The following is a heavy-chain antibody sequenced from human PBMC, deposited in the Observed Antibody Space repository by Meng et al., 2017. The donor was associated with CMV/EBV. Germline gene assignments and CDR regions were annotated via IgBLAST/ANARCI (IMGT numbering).Heavy chain of an antibody. CDR3: ARDGQRTTLTPFDY. V-gene: IGHV3-74*01. Sequence: GESLKISCAASGFTFSNYWMHWVRQPPGKGLVWVSCIISDGSSTNYADSVKGRFTISRDNAKNTLYLQMNSLRAEDTAVYYCARDGQRTTLTPFDYWGQGTLVTVSS. CDR1: GFTFSNYW. D-gene: IGHD4-17*01. J-gene: IGHJ4*02. CDR2: IISDGSST.